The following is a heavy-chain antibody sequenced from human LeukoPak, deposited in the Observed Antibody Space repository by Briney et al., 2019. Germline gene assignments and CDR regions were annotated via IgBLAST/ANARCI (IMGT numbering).Heavy chain of an antibody. V-gene: IGHV3-74*01. D-gene: IGHD3-3*01. CDR1: GFTFSNYW. Sequence: GGSLRLSCAASGFTFSNYWMHWVRQAPGKGLVWVSRINSDGINTSYADSVKGRFTISRDNAKNTLNLQMNSLRAEDTAVYYCARAVLYDFWSGYRRTYFDYWGQGTLVTVSS. CDR2: INSDGINT. J-gene: IGHJ4*02. CDR3: ARAVLYDFWSGYRRTYFDY.